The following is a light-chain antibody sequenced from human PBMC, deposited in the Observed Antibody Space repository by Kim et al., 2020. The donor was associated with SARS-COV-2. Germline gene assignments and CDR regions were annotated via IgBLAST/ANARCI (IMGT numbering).Light chain of an antibody. CDR1: DSGVGGYGS. CDR3: CSYAGSYTWV. CDR2: DVK. Sequence: QSVATSCAGSDSGVGGYGSVSWYQQRPGEAPRLVIFDVKKVPAGVTDRFYGSKSGTTASLTIYRRQAEDEADYFCCSYAGSYTWVFGGGTQLAVL. V-gene: IGLV2-11*01. J-gene: IGLJ3*02.